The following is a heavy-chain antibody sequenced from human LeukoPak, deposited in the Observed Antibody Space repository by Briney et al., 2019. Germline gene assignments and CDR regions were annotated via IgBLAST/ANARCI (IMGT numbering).Heavy chain of an antibody. CDR2: INHNGNVN. V-gene: IGHV3-7*03. CDR1: GFTFSSYW. D-gene: IGHD3-16*01. CDR3: ARGGGLDV. Sequence: WGSLRLSCAASGFTFSSYWMNWARQAPGKGLEWVASINHNGNVNYYVDSVKGRFAISRDNAKNSLYLQMSNLRAEDTAVYFCARGGGLDVWGQGATVTVSS. J-gene: IGHJ6*02.